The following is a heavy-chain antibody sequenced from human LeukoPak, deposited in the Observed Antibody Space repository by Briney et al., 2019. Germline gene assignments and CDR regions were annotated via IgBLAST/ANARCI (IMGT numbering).Heavy chain of an antibody. J-gene: IGHJ6*02. CDR3: ARDGIRGRHSGMVI. CDR2: INPNTGVT. Sequence: ASVKVSCKTSGYSFTGYYMHWVRQAPGQGLEWMGWINPNTGVTNYAQKFQGRVTMTRDTSITTAYMDLSSLRSDDTAVYYCARDGIRGRHSGMVICGQGTTGTVSS. V-gene: IGHV1-2*02. CDR1: GYSFTGYY. D-gene: IGHD1-26*01.